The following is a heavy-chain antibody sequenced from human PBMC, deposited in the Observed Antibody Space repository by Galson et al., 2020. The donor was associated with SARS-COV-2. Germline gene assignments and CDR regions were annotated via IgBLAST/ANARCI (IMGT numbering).Heavy chain of an antibody. CDR3: LRVSVRGVYLKPGSDAFDV. D-gene: IGHD3-10*01. CDR2: VNPNSGAT. Sequence: GESLKISCKTSGYTFTDYYMHWVRQTPGQGLQWMGWVNPNSGATNYAQEFQGRVTMTRDTSINTAYMELNSLKSDDTAVYYCLRVSVRGVYLKPGSDAFDVWGQGTMVTVSS. CDR1: GYTFTDYY. J-gene: IGHJ3*01. V-gene: IGHV1-2*02.